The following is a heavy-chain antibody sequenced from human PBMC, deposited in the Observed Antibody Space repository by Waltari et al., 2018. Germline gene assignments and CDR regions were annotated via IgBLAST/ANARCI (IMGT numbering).Heavy chain of an antibody. D-gene: IGHD3-10*01. CDR1: GGSFSDYC. CDR3: ARGRRESVWVGELLYYHYYGMDV. J-gene: IGHJ6*02. CDR2: IVHSGSN. Sequence: QVQLQQRGTGLLKTSRTLSLTCDVSGGSFSDYCWTWIRQVPGKGLEWIGEIVHSGSNSYTPSLRGRITISLDTSKNQFSLRLNSVTAADTAVYYCARGRRESVWVGELLYYHYYGMDVWGQGTTVSVSS. V-gene: IGHV4-34*02.